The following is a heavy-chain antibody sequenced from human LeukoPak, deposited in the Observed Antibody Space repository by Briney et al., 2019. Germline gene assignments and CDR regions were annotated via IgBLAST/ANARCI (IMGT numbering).Heavy chain of an antibody. V-gene: IGHV3-21*01. Sequence: GGSLRLSCAASGFTFSSYSMNWVRQAPGKGLEWVSSISSSSSYIYYEDSVKGRFTISRDNAKNSLYLQMNSLRAEDTAVYYCARGPGSWYAPGDYWGQGILVTVSS. D-gene: IGHD6-13*01. CDR3: ARGPGSWYAPGDY. CDR1: GFTFSSYS. J-gene: IGHJ4*02. CDR2: ISSSSSYI.